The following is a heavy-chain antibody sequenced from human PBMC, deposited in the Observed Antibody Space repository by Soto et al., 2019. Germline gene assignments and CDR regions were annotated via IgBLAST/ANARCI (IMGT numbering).Heavy chain of an antibody. J-gene: IGHJ5*02. CDR3: ATRITVFGLLIPPFDT. D-gene: IGHD3-3*01. Sequence: LSLTCAVYGGSANGHYWNCIRQPPGKGLEWIGEINHTGGTHYNPSLKSRVTTSVDTSKNQFSLRLSSVTAADTAIYYCATRITVFGLLIPPFDTWGQGTQVT. V-gene: IGHV4-34*01. CDR2: INHTGGT. CDR1: GGSANGHY.